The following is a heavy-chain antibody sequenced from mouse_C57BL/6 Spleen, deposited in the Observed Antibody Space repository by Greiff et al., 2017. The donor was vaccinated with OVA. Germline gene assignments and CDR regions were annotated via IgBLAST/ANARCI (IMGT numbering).Heavy chain of an antibody. CDR1: GFTFSDYG. CDR3: ARPAPRWYCDV. CDR2: ISSGSSTI. J-gene: IGHJ1*03. Sequence: EVKLVESGGGLVKPGGSLKLSCAASGFTFSDYGMHWVRQAPEKGLEWVAYISSGSSTIYYADTVKGRFTITRDNATNTLFLQMTRLRSEETAMYDCARPAPRWYCDVWGTGTTVTVSS. V-gene: IGHV5-17*01.